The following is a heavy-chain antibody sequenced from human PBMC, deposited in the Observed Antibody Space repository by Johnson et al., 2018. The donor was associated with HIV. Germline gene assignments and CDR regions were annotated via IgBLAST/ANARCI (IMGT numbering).Heavy chain of an antibody. V-gene: IGHV3-30-3*01. D-gene: IGHD2-21*02. J-gene: IGHJ3*02. CDR2: ISYDGSNK. CDR1: GFTFSSYA. Sequence: QVQLVESGGGVVQPGRSLRLSCAASGFTFSSYAMHWVRQAPGKGLEWVAAISYDGSNKYYADSVKGRFTISRDNSKNTLYLQMNSLRAEDTAVYYCAREGRLDACDSWGQGKMVTVSS. CDR3: AREGRLDACDS.